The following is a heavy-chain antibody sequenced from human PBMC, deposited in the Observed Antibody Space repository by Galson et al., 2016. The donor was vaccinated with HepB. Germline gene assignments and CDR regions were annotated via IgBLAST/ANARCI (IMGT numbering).Heavy chain of an antibody. V-gene: IGHV3-33*01. D-gene: IGHD4-11*01. Sequence: SLRLSCAASGFSFSSHAMHWVRQAPGKGLEWVAVIWSDGSNKYYADSVQGRFSISRDNSKDTRYLQMSSLRAEDTAIYYCAREPLTTVTLGMWDYWGLGALVTVSS. CDR1: GFSFSSHA. CDR2: IWSDGSNK. CDR3: AREPLTTVTLGMWDY. J-gene: IGHJ4*02.